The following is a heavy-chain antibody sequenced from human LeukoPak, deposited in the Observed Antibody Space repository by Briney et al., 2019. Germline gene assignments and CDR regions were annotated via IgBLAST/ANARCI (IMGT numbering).Heavy chain of an antibody. CDR1: GYSFTSHN. CDR3: ARGHPGYASGWPDY. J-gene: IGHJ4*02. V-gene: IGHV1-8*01. D-gene: IGHD6-19*01. Sequence: VASVKVSCKTSGYSFTSHNINWVRQATGQGLEWMGWVSPSSGNTAYAQRFQGRVTLTRDTSISTAYMEVTSLTSEDTAVYYCARGHPGYASGWPDYWGQGTLVTVSS. CDR2: VSPSSGNT.